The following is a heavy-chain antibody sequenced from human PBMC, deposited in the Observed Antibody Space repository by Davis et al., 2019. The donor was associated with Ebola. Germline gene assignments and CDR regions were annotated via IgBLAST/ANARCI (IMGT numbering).Heavy chain of an antibody. CDR3: AKTYYDILTGYLYGMDV. V-gene: IGHV5-51*01. Sequence: GGSLRLSCKGSGYSFTSYWIGWVRQMPGKGLEWMGIIYPGDSDTRYSPSFQGQVTISADKSISTAYLQWSSLKASDTAIYYCAKTYYDILTGYLYGMDVWGQGTTVTVSS. CDR2: IYPGDSDT. CDR1: GYSFTSYW. J-gene: IGHJ6*02. D-gene: IGHD3-9*01.